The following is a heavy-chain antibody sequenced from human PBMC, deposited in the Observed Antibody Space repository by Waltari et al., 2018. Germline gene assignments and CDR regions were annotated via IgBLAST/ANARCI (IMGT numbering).Heavy chain of an antibody. D-gene: IGHD3-16*02. CDR2: ISGSGGST. J-gene: IGHJ4*02. V-gene: IGHV3-23*01. CDR3: AKRMITFGGVIVPPLDY. Sequence: EVQLLESGGGLVQPGGSLRLSCAASGFTFSSYAMSWVRQAPGKGLEWVSAISGSGGSTYYADSVKGRFTISIDNSKNTLYLQMNSLRAEDTAVYYCAKRMITFGGVIVPPLDYWGQGTLVTVSS. CDR1: GFTFSSYA.